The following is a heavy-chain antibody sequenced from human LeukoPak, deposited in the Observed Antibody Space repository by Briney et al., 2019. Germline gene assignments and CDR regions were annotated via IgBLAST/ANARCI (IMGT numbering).Heavy chain of an antibody. J-gene: IGHJ4*02. Sequence: PSETLSLTCAVYGGSFSGYYWNWIRQSPGQGLEWIGYIYNIGRTNYNPSLKSRVTISSDLSKNQVSLSLASGTVADTAVYYCARADPYRDYYFDYWGQGTPVTVSS. CDR1: GGSFSGYY. CDR2: IYNIGRT. D-gene: IGHD4-17*01. V-gene: IGHV4-59*08. CDR3: ARADPYRDYYFDY.